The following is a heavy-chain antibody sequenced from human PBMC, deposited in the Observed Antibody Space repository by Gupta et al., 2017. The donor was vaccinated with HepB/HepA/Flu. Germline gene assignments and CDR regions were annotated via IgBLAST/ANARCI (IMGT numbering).Heavy chain of an antibody. V-gene: IGHV1-8*02. CDR1: GYSFSDYD. Sequence: QAQLVQSGAEVKGSGASVKVSCRSSGYSFSDYDINWVRSATGQGLEWMGWMNPESGNTGYALKFEGRLSLTRDTSTGTAYMELTNLRSDDTAVYYCGTLDFLNGVYMGRMDVWGQGTSVTVSS. J-gene: IGHJ6*02. CDR3: GTLDFLNGVYMGRMDV. CDR2: MNPESGNT. D-gene: IGHD2-8*01.